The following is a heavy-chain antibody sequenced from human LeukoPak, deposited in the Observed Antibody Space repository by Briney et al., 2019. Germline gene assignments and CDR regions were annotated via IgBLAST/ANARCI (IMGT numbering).Heavy chain of an antibody. CDR2: INHSGST. V-gene: IGHV4-34*01. CDR1: GGSFSVYY. Sequence: PSETLSLTCAVYGGSFSVYYWSWIRQPPGKGLEWIGEINHSGSTNYNPSLKSRVTISVDTSKNQFSLKLSSVTAADTAVYYCARGDDFWSGYYPYYFDYWGQGTLVTVSS. CDR3: ARGDDFWSGYYPYYFDY. J-gene: IGHJ4*02. D-gene: IGHD3-3*01.